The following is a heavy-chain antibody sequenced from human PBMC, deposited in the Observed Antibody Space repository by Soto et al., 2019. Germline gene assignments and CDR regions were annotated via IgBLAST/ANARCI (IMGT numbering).Heavy chain of an antibody. Sequence: PSETLSLTCTVSGGSISSGDYYWGWIRQPPGKGLEWIGYIYYSGSTYYNPSLKSRVTISVDTSKNQFSLKLSSVTAADTAVYYCARAYLWGSYRPDSFYYFDYWGQGTLVTVSS. J-gene: IGHJ4*02. CDR2: IYYSGST. V-gene: IGHV4-30-4*01. CDR1: GGSISSGDYY. D-gene: IGHD3-16*02. CDR3: ARAYLWGSYRPDSFYYFDY.